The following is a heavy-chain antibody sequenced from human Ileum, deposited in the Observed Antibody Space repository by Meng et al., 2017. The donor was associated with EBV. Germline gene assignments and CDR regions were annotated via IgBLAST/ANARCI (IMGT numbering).Heavy chain of an antibody. CDR1: GDSISSISGA. Sequence: VTLQPSGPGLLKPSQTLSLTCAISGDSISSISGAWNWIRQSPSRGLEWLGRTYYRSKWNTDYAVSVSSRITISPDTSKNQFSLQLNSVTPEDTVVYYCARGSYYFDSWGQGTLVTVSS. D-gene: IGHD1-26*01. V-gene: IGHV6-1*01. CDR3: ARGSYYFDS. J-gene: IGHJ4*02. CDR2: TYYRSKWNT.